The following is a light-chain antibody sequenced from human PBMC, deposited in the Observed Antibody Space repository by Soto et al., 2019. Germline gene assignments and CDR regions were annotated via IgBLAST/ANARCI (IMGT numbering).Light chain of an antibody. J-gene: IGKJ5*01. CDR3: QQRRNWPPIT. V-gene: IGKV3-11*01. CDR2: DAS. CDR1: QSVRSY. Sequence: EIVLTQSPATLSLSPGERATLSCRASQSVRSYLPWYQQKPGQAPRLLIYDASNRATGIPARFSGSGSGTDFTLTISSLEPEDFAVYYCQQRRNWPPITFGQGTRLEIK.